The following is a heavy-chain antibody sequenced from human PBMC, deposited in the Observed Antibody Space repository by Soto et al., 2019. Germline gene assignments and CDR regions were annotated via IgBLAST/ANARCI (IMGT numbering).Heavy chain of an antibody. CDR2: IGVDGDA. Sequence: EVKLLESGGGLVQPGGSLRLSCAASGFTFGTYAMTWVRQPPGRGLEWVATIGVDGDAYYAASVKGRFTVSRDNYRSTLYLHMNGLRVEDAAIYYCAKDLFATSGDRFFFGSWGHGSLVTVSS. CDR3: AKDLFATSGDRFFFGS. D-gene: IGHD5-12*01. V-gene: IGHV3-23*01. CDR1: GFTFGTYA. J-gene: IGHJ4*01.